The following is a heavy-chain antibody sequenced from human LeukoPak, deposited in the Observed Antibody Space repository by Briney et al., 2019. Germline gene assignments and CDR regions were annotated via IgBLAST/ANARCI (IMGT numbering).Heavy chain of an antibody. V-gene: IGHV1-69*06. CDR1: GGTFSSYA. Sequence: SVKVSCKASGGTFSSYAISWVRQAPGQGLEWMGRIIPIFGTASYAQKFQGRVTITADKSTSTAYMELSSLRSEDTAVYYCARVIVVVPAAMINDAFDIWGQGTMVTVSS. CDR3: ARVIVVVPAAMINDAFDI. J-gene: IGHJ3*02. D-gene: IGHD2-2*01. CDR2: IIPIFGTA.